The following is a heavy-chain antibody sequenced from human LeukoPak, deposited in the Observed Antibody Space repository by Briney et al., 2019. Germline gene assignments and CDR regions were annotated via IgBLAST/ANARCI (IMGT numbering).Heavy chain of an antibody. CDR1: GYTFTTYA. D-gene: IGHD3-10*01. CDR2: INTNTGNP. Sequence: ASVKVSCKASGYTFTTYAMSWVRQAPGQGLEWMGWINTNTGNPTYAQGFTGRFVFSLDTSVSTAYLRISSLKAEDTAVYYCARGNTVRGRKRDYYYYMDVWGKGTTVTVSS. J-gene: IGHJ6*03. CDR3: ARGNTVRGRKRDYYYYMDV. V-gene: IGHV7-4-1*02.